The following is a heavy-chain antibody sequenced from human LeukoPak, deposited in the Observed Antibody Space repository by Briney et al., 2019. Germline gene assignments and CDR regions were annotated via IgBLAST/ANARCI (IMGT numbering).Heavy chain of an antibody. CDR2: ISGSGGST. CDR3: GKGGGGDSSWGAFDI. Sequence: GGSLRLSCAASGFTFSSYAMSWVRQAPGKGLEWVSAISGSGGSTYYADSVKGRFTISRDNSKKTLYLQMNSLRAEDTAVYYCGKGGGGDSSWGAFDIWGQGTMVTVSS. J-gene: IGHJ3*02. V-gene: IGHV3-23*01. D-gene: IGHD6-19*01. CDR1: GFTFSSYA.